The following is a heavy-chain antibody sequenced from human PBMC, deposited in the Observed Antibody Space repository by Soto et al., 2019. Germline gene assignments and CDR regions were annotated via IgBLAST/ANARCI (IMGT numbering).Heavy chain of an antibody. Sequence: QVQLVQSGAEVKKPGSSVKVSCKASGGTFSRYAISWVRQAPGQGLEWRGGIIPIFGTANYAQKFQGRVTITADESTSTAYMELSSLRSEDTAVYYCAGPPELTRIYYYYGMDVWGQGTTVTVSS. D-gene: IGHD1-7*01. CDR2: IIPIFGTA. CDR1: GGTFSRYA. CDR3: AGPPELTRIYYYYGMDV. V-gene: IGHV1-69*12. J-gene: IGHJ6*02.